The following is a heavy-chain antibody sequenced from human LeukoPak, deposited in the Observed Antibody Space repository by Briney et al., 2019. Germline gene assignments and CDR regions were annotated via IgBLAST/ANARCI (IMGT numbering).Heavy chain of an antibody. CDR3: ASVYCSSTSCYGIFDY. V-gene: IGHV1-2*02. J-gene: IGHJ4*02. D-gene: IGHD2-2*01. Sequence: ASVKVSCKASGYTFTGYYMHWVRQSPGQGLEWMGWINPNSGGTNYAQKFQGRVTMTRDTSISTAYMELSRLRSDDTAVYYCASVYCSSTSCYGIFDYWGQGTLVTVSS. CDR1: GYTFTGYY. CDR2: INPNSGGT.